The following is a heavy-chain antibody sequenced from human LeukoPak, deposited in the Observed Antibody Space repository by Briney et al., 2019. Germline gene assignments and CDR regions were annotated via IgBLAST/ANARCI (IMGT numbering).Heavy chain of an antibody. CDR1: GGSFSGYY. Sequence: SETLSLTCAVYGGSFSGYYSSWIRQPPGEGLEWIGEINHSGSTNYNPSLKSRVTISVDTSKNQFSLKLSSVTAADTAVYYCARGFTAYFDYWGQGTLVTVSS. J-gene: IGHJ4*02. D-gene: IGHD3-16*01. V-gene: IGHV4-34*01. CDR3: ARGFTAYFDY. CDR2: INHSGST.